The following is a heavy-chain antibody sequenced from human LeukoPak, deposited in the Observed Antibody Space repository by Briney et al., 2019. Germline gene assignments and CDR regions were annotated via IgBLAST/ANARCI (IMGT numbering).Heavy chain of an antibody. V-gene: IGHV3-48*04. CDR2: ISRSGSTT. CDR1: GFTFSNYS. J-gene: IGHJ4*02. Sequence: PGGSLRLSCAASGFTFSNYSMNWLRQAPGKGLEWVSYISRSGSTTYYADSVKGRFTISRDNAKNSLYLQMNSLRAEDTAVYYCARDRSSSWYGEFDYWGQGTLVTVSS. CDR3: ARDRSSSWYGEFDY. D-gene: IGHD6-13*01.